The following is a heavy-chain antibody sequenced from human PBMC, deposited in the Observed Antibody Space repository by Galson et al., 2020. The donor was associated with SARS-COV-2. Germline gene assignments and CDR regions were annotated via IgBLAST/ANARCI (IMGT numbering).Heavy chain of an antibody. J-gene: IGHJ4*02. CDR3: ARTYGGSYRGYFDY. V-gene: IGHV3-30-3*01. CDR2: ISYDGSNK. CDR1: GFTFSSYA. Sequence: GGSLRLSCAASGFTFSSYAMHWVRQAPGTGLEWVAVISYDGSNKYYADSVKGRFTISRDNSKNTLYLQMNSLRAEDTAVYYCARTYGGSYRGYFDYWGQGTLVTVSS. D-gene: IGHD1-26*01.